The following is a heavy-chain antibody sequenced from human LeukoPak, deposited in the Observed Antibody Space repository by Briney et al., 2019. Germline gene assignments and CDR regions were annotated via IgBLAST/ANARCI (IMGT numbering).Heavy chain of an antibody. CDR3: AIDDFWSGYGEKANWFDP. CDR1: GFTFSSYA. CDR2: ISVSGGST. Sequence: PGGSLRLSCAASGFTFSSYAMSWVPQAPGRGLEWVSAISVSGGSTYYADSVKGRFPISRDNPKKTLYLKMNSLRAEDTAVYYCAIDDFWSGYGEKANWFDPWGQGTLVTVSS. V-gene: IGHV3-23*01. D-gene: IGHD3-3*01. J-gene: IGHJ5*02.